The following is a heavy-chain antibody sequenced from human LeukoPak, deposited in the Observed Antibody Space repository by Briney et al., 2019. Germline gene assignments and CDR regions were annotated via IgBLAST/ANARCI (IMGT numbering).Heavy chain of an antibody. D-gene: IGHD2-2*01. CDR3: ARHVSSTSQGQAYYFDY. J-gene: IGHJ4*02. CDR2: IYYSGST. CDR1: GGSISSYY. V-gene: IGHV4-59*08. Sequence: SETLSLTCTVSGGSISSYYWSWIRQPPGKGLEWIGYIYYSGSTNYNPSLKSRVTISVDTSKNQFSLKLSSVTAADTAVYYCARHVSSTSQGQAYYFDYWGQGTLVTVSS.